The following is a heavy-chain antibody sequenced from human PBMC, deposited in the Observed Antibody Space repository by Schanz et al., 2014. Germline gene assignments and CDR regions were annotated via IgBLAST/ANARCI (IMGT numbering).Heavy chain of an antibody. J-gene: IGHJ5*02. V-gene: IGHV3-64*04. Sequence: QVQLVESGGGVVQPGRSLRLSCVASGFTFSSYDVFWVRQAPGKGLEYVSAISHDGYSTYYADSVKGRFTISRDNAKNSLFLQMNSLRPEDTAVYYCARGRVLESWGQGTLVTVSS. CDR3: ARGRVLES. D-gene: IGHD1-1*01. CDR1: GFTFSSYD. CDR2: ISHDGYST.